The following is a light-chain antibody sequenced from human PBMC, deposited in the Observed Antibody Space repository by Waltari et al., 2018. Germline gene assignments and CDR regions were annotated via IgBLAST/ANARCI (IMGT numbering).Light chain of an antibody. CDR3: QQYYSPPQT. J-gene: IGKJ2*01. V-gene: IGKV4-1*01. CDR2: WAS. CDR1: QSIGRY. Sequence: EIVLTQSPGTVSLSPGERATLSCRASQSIGRYLAWYQQKPGQPPKLLIYWASTRESGVPDRFSGSGSGTDFTLTISTLQAEDVAIYYCQQYYSPPQTFGQGTKLEIK.